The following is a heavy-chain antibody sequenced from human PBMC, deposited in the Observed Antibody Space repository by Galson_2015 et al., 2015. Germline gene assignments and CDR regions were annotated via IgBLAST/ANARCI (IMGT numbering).Heavy chain of an antibody. Sequence: SLRLSCAASGFTFNRYSMNWVRQAPGMGLEWVSSISSLSSSLYYADSVKGRFTISRDNAKNSLYLQMNSLRAEDTAVYYCARVPPFCIGIRCSYYYYLDVWGDGTTVTVSS. D-gene: IGHD3-3*01. J-gene: IGHJ6*03. CDR1: GFTFNRYS. CDR3: ARVPPFCIGIRCSYYYYLDV. V-gene: IGHV3-21*06. CDR2: ISSLSSSL.